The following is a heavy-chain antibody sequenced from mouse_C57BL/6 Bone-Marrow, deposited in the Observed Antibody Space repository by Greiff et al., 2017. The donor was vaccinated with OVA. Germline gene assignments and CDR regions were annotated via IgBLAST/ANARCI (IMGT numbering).Heavy chain of an antibody. CDR2: IYPRDGST. J-gene: IGHJ4*01. D-gene: IGHD1-1*01. CDR1: GYTFTDHT. V-gene: IGHV1-78*01. Sequence: QVQLQQSDAELVKPGASVKISCKVSGYTFTDHTIHWMKQRPEQGLEWIGYIYPRDGSTKYNEKFKGKATLTADKSSSTAYMQLSSLTSEDSAVYYCARKDYYGSGYAMDYWGQGTSVTVSS. CDR3: ARKDYYGSGYAMDY.